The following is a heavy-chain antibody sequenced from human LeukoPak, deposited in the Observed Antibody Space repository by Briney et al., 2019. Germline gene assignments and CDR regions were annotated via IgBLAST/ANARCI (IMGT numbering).Heavy chain of an antibody. CDR3: ARTSRPWQQLALDY. Sequence: PGGSLRLSCAASGFTFSNYAMHWVRQAPGKGLEWVAVISYDGSNKYYADSVKGRFTISRDNSKNTLYLRMNSLRAEDTAVYYCARTSRPWQQLALDYWGQGTLVTVSS. D-gene: IGHD6-13*01. J-gene: IGHJ4*02. V-gene: IGHV3-30*04. CDR1: GFTFSNYA. CDR2: ISYDGSNK.